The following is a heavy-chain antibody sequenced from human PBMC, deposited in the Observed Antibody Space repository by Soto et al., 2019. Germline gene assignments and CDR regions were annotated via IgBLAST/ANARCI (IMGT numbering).Heavy chain of an antibody. D-gene: IGHD5-18*01. CDR2: IWSDGNNR. J-gene: IGHJ4*02. CDR3: ARLQLDTIMALDY. CDR1: GFSFNTYG. V-gene: IGHV3-33*01. Sequence: QVQLVESGGGVLQPGKSLRLSCVASGFSFNTYGFHWVRQAQGKGMEWVSVIWSDGNNRYYADSVKGRFTISRDSSKNTLYLQINSLRVEDTAVYYCARLQLDTIMALDYWGQGTLVTVSS.